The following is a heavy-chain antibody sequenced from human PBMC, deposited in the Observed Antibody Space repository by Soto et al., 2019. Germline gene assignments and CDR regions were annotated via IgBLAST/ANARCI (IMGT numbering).Heavy chain of an antibody. Sequence: EVQLVESGGGLVKPGGSLRLSCAASGFTFSSYSMNWVRQAPGKGLEWVSSISSSSSYIYYADSVKGRFTISRDTANNSMYLQMNILRAEDTAVYYCARIHFYDNSGYSNAFDIWGQGTMVTVSS. D-gene: IGHD3-22*01. CDR1: GFTFSSYS. J-gene: IGHJ3*02. CDR3: ARIHFYDNSGYSNAFDI. CDR2: ISSSSSYI. V-gene: IGHV3-21*01.